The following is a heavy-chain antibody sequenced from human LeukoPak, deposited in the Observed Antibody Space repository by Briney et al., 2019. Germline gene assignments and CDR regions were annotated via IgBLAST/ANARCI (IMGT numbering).Heavy chain of an antibody. V-gene: IGHV1-8*01. Sequence: ASVKVSCKASGYTFTSYDINWVRQATGQGLEWMGWMNPNSGNTGYAQKFQGRVTMTRNTSISTAYMELSSLRSEDTAVYYCARGGMVRGVLGYWGQGTLVAVSS. D-gene: IGHD3-10*01. CDR1: GYTFTSYD. CDR2: MNPNSGNT. CDR3: ARGGMVRGVLGY. J-gene: IGHJ4*02.